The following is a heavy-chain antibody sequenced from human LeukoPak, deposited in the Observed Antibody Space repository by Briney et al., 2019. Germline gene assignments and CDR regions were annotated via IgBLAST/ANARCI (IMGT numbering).Heavy chain of an antibody. D-gene: IGHD5-24*01. CDR1: GGSISSGSYY. Sequence: SQTLSLTWTVSGGSISSGSYYWSWIRQPAGKGLEWFGRFYTSGSTNYNPSLKSRVTISVATSKNQFSLQVNSVTAPDWAIDQGARRRDGYNFLNRGEYYYFVYWGQGDLVTVSS. V-gene: IGHV4-61*02. J-gene: IGHJ4*02. CDR3: ARRRDGYNFLNRGEYYYFVY. CDR2: FYTSGST.